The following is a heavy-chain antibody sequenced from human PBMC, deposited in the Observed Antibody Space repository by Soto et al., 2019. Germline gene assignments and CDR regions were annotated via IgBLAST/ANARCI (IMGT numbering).Heavy chain of an antibody. V-gene: IGHV3-30-3*01. D-gene: IGHD3-22*01. Sequence: GGSLRLSCAASGFSFSNYAMHWVRQAPGKGLEWVAVISFDETNKNYADSVKGRFTISRDNSKKTLYLQMNSLRAEDTAVYYCARVFYYSVSHYFEYCGEGTPGTVSS. CDR3: ARVFYYSVSHYFEY. CDR1: GFSFSNYA. J-gene: IGHJ4*02. CDR2: ISFDETNK.